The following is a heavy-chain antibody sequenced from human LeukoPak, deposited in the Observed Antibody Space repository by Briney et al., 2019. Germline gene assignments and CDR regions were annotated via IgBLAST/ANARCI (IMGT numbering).Heavy chain of an antibody. CDR1: GGTFSSYA. D-gene: IGHD3-3*01. CDR2: IIPIFGTA. J-gene: IGHJ6*02. Sequence: SVKVSCKASGGTFSSYAISWVRQAPGQGLEWMGGIIPIFGTANYAQKFQGRVTITADESTSTAYMELSSLRSEDTAVYYCASTPPEEWLYNYHYYYGMDVWGQGTTVTVSS. CDR3: ASTPPEEWLYNYHYYYGMDV. V-gene: IGHV1-69*01.